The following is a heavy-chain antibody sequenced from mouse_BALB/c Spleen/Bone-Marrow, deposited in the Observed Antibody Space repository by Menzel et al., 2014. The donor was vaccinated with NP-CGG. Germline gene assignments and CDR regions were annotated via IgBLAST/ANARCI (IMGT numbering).Heavy chain of an antibody. CDR3: ASDGNSFGY. Sequence: EVQGVESGPELEKPGASVKISCKASGYSFTGYNMNWVKQSNGKSLEWIGNIDPHYGGTSYNQKFKGKATLTVDKSATTSYMQLKSLTSEDSAIYYCASDGNSFGYWGQGTLVTVAA. CDR2: IDPHYGGT. D-gene: IGHD2-1*01. CDR1: GYSFTGYN. J-gene: IGHJ3*01. V-gene: IGHV1-39*01.